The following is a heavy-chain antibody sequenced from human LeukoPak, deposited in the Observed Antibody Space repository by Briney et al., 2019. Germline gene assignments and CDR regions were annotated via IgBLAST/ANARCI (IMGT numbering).Heavy chain of an antibody. J-gene: IGHJ6*02. CDR1: GFTFSTYG. D-gene: IGHD1-1*01. Sequence: PGGSLRLSCAAAGFTFSTYGMHSGRQAPGNGLGLGAFIRVDGTNKYYPDSVKGPFTISRDNSKNTLYLQMNSLIHEDTAVYYCAKFSWNDGMDVWGQGTTVTVSS. CDR3: AKFSWNDGMDV. CDR2: IRVDGTNK. V-gene: IGHV3-30*02.